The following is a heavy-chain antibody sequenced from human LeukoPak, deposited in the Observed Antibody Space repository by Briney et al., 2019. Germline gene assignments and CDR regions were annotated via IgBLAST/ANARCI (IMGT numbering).Heavy chain of an antibody. J-gene: IGHJ4*02. V-gene: IGHV3-13*01. CDR2: IGTAGDT. CDR1: GFTFSSYD. D-gene: IGHD3-10*01. Sequence: GGSLGLSCAASGFTFSSYDMHWVRQATGKGLEWVSAIGTAGDTYYPGSVKGRFTISRENAKNSLYLQMNSLRAGDTAVYYCARGRYYGSGTLPPMDYWGQGTLVTVSS. CDR3: ARGRYYGSGTLPPMDY.